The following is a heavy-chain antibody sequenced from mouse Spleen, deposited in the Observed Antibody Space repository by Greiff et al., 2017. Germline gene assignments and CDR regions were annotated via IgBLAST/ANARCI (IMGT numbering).Heavy chain of an antibody. D-gene: IGHD2-14*01. CDR1: GYTFTSYW. Sequence: QVQLQQPGAELVRPGSSVKLSCKASGYTFTSYWMHWVKQRPIQGLEWIGNIDPSDSETHYNQKFKDKATLTVDKSSSTAYMQLSSLTSEDSAVYYCARDYRYDETSFDDWGQGTTLTVSS. J-gene: IGHJ2*01. CDR2: IDPSDSET. CDR3: ARDYRYDETSFDD. V-gene: IGHV1-52*01.